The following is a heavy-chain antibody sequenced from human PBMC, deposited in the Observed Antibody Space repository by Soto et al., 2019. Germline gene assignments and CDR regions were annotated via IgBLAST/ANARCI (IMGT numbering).Heavy chain of an antibody. Sequence: AGGSLRLSCAASGFTFSSYGMHWVRQAPGKGLEWVAVIWYDGSNKYYADSVKGRFTISRDNSKNTLYLQMNSLRAEDTAVYYCARDSSAVVVPAATQFDYSGQGTLVTVSS. CDR1: GFTFSSYG. CDR2: IWYDGSNK. D-gene: IGHD2-2*01. J-gene: IGHJ4*02. CDR3: ARDSSAVVVPAATQFDY. V-gene: IGHV3-33*01.